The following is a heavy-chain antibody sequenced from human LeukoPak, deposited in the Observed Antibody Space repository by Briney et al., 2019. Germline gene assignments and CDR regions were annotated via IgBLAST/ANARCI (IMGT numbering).Heavy chain of an antibody. CDR3: AKDMKYDYVWGSYRSDY. Sequence: GGSLRLSCAASGFTFDDYAMHWVRQAPGKGLEWVSGISWNSGSIGYADSVKGRFTISRDNAKNSLYLQMNSLRAEDTALYYCAKDMKYDYVWGSYRSDYWGQGTLVTVSP. V-gene: IGHV3-9*01. D-gene: IGHD3-16*02. CDR2: ISWNSGSI. CDR1: GFTFDDYA. J-gene: IGHJ4*02.